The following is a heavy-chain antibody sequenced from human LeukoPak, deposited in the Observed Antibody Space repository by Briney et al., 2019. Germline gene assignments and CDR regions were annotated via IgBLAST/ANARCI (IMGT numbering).Heavy chain of an antibody. V-gene: IGHV4-39*01. CDR1: GVSISSSSYY. CDR3: ARHALAVAGQFDY. D-gene: IGHD6-19*01. CDR2: IYYTGST. Sequence: PSKTLSLTCTVSGVSISSSSYYWGWLRQPPGKGLEGIGSIYYTGSTYYNPSLKSRVTISVDTSKNQFSLKLSSVTAADTAVYYCARHALAVAGQFDYWGQGTLVTVSS. J-gene: IGHJ4*02.